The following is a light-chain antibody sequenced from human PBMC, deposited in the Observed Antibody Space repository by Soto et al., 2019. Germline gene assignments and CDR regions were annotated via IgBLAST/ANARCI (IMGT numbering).Light chain of an antibody. V-gene: IGLV2-14*01. J-gene: IGLJ1*01. Sequence: QSLLTQPASVSGSPGQSITIPCPGTSSDIGGYDYVSWYQQRPGKAPKLMIYDVTNRPSGVSNRFSGSKSGDTASLTISGLRAEDEADYYCSSYTSTNTPLVFGTGTKVTVL. CDR2: DVT. CDR1: SSDIGGYDY. CDR3: SSYTSTNTPLV.